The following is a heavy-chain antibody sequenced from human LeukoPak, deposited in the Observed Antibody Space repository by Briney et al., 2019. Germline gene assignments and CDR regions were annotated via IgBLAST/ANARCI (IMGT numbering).Heavy chain of an antibody. J-gene: IGHJ5*02. D-gene: IGHD4-17*01. CDR3: ARDLADYGESWFDP. Sequence: SETLSLTCTVSGGSISSYYWSWIRQPPGKGLEWIGFIYYNGSTNYNPSLKSRVTISVDTSKNQFSLKLSSVTAADTAVYYCARDLADYGESWFDPWGQGTLVTVSS. V-gene: IGHV4-59*12. CDR2: IYYNGST. CDR1: GGSISSYY.